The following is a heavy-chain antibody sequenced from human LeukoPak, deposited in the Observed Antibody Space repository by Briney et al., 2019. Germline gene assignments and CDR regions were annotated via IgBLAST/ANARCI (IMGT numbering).Heavy chain of an antibody. J-gene: IGHJ4*02. CDR3: AKSVGRYCSSTSCSAFDY. V-gene: IGHV3-23*01. CDR2: ISGSGGST. Sequence: PGGSLRLSCAASGFTFSSYAMSWDRQAPGKGLEWVSGISGSGGSTYYADSVKGRFTISRDNSKNTLYLQMNSLRAEDTAVYYCAKSVGRYCSSTSCSAFDYWGQGTLVTVSS. D-gene: IGHD2-2*01. CDR1: GFTFSSYA.